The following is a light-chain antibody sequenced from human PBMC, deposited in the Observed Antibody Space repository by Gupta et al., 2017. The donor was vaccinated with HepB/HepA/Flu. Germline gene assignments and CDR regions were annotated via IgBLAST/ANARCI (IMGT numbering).Light chain of an antibody. V-gene: IGLV2-14*03. CDR1: SSDVGTYNF. CDR3: GSHTVNSSYV. Sequence: QSALPTPPSSPGAPGQSIPIPCPGTSSDVGTYNFVSWYQQHPGKVPKLLIYDVNYRPSGVSDRFSGSKSGNTTSLTISGLQAEDEADYYCGSHTVNSSYVFGSGTKVTVL. J-gene: IGLJ1*01. CDR2: DVN.